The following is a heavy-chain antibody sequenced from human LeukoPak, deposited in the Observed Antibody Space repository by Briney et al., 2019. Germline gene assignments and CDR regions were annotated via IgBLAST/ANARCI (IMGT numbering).Heavy chain of an antibody. J-gene: IGHJ5*01. Sequence: GASLRLSCAASGFHFSSYAMSWVRQAPGKGLEWVAAISGSRGNTYYADAVKGRFTISRDNSRHTLHMQMNSLRVEDTAVFYCAKGIVGPTNSWFDYWGQGILVTVSS. V-gene: IGHV3-23*01. CDR2: ISGSRGNT. D-gene: IGHD1-26*01. CDR1: GFHFSSYA. CDR3: AKGIVGPTNSWFDY.